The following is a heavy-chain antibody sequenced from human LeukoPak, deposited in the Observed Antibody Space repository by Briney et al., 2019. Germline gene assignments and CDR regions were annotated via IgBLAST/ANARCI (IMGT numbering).Heavy chain of an antibody. CDR3: ARTLLPATMGAFDI. CDR2: INTSGDT. J-gene: IGHJ3*02. V-gene: IGHV4-4*07. CDR1: GAFSTNYF. D-gene: IGHD2-2*01. Sequence: PSETLSLTCSVSGAFSTNYFWSWIRQPAGKGLEWIGRINTSGDTNYNPSLKSRVTISVDTSKNQFSLNLSSMTAADTAVYYCARTLLPATMGAFDIWGQGTMVTVSS.